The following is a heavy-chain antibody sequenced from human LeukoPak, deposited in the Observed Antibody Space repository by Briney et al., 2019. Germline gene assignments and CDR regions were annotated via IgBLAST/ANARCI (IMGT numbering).Heavy chain of an antibody. Sequence: PSEPLSLTCTVSGGSISSYYWSWIRQPPGKGLEWIGYIYYSGSTNYNPSLKSRVTISVDTSKNQFFLNLTSVTAADTAVYYCARASYSSSWYPYYYGMDVWGQGTTVTVSS. D-gene: IGHD6-13*01. CDR2: IYYSGST. CDR1: GGSISSYY. CDR3: ARASYSSSWYPYYYGMDV. V-gene: IGHV4-59*01. J-gene: IGHJ6*02.